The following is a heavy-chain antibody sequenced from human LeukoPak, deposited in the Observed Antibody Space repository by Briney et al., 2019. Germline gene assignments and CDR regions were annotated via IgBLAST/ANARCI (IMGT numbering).Heavy chain of an antibody. V-gene: IGHV4-34*01. CDR1: GFTFSSYA. D-gene: IGHD2-2*01. CDR2: INHSGST. Sequence: PGGSLRLSCAASGFTFSSYAMSWIRQPPGKGLEWIGEINHSGSTNYNPSLKSRVTISVDTSKNQFSLKLSSVTAADTAVYYCARGFSGTNYGMDVWGQGTTVTVSS. CDR3: ARGFSGTNYGMDV. J-gene: IGHJ6*02.